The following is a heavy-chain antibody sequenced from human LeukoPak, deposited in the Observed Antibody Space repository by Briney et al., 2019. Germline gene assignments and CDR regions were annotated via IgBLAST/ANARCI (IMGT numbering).Heavy chain of an antibody. CDR2: IKSKTDGGTT. J-gene: IGHJ6*03. D-gene: IGHD2-2*02. V-gene: IGHV3-15*01. Sequence: GGSLRLSCAASGFTFSSAWMSWVRQAPGKGLEWVGRIKSKTDGGTTDYAAPVKGRFTISRDDSKNTLYLQMNSLKTEDTAVYYCTTDRGSSTSCYTCYYYYYMDVWGKGTTVTVSS. CDR1: GFTFSSAW. CDR3: TTDRGSSTSCYTCYYYYYMDV.